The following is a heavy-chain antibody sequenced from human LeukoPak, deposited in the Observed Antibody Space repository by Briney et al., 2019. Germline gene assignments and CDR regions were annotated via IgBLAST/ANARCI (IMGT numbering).Heavy chain of an antibody. CDR1: GFTFSSYS. V-gene: IGHV3-21*01. J-gene: IGHJ4*02. CDR3: ARDPRSYGGMFDY. Sequence: GGSLRLSCAASGFTFSSYSMNWVRQAPGKGLEWVSSISSSSSYIYYADSVKGRFTISRDNAKNSLYLQMNSLRAEDTAVYYCARDPRSYGGMFDYWGQGTLVTVSS. D-gene: IGHD5-18*01. CDR2: ISSSSSYI.